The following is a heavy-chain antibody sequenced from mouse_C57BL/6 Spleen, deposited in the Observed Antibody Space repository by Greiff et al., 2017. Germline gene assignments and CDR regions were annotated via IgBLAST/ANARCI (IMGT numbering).Heavy chain of an antibody. J-gene: IGHJ1*03. CDR1: GFTFSSYG. CDR2: ISSGGSYT. Sequence: EVKLMESGGDLVKPGGSLKLSCAASGFTFSSYGMSWVRQTPDKRLEWVATISSGGSYTYYPDSVKGRFTISRDNAKNTLYLQMSSLKSEDTAMYYCARRPYDYGGYFDVWGKGTTVTVSS. D-gene: IGHD2-4*01. CDR3: ARRPYDYGGYFDV. V-gene: IGHV5-6*02.